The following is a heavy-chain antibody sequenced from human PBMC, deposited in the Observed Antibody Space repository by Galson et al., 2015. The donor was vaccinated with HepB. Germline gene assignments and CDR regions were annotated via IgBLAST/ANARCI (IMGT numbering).Heavy chain of an antibody. CDR1: GFSLKTIGVG. Sequence: PALMKPTQTLTLTCTFSGFSLKTIGVGVAWIRQPPGKALEWLALIYWDDDKRYSPSLNSRLAITRDTSKNQVVLTMTNMDPVDTATYYCVYKPGSRFWSGYGLWGQGTLVTVSS. J-gene: IGHJ4*02. D-gene: IGHD3-3*01. V-gene: IGHV2-5*02. CDR3: VYKPGSRFWSGYGL. CDR2: IYWDDDK.